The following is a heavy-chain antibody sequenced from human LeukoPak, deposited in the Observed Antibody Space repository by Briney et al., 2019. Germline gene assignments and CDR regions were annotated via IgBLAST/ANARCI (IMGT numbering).Heavy chain of an antibody. CDR2: ISYDGSHK. CDR3: ARASGGDGSGSL. CDR1: GFTFSNYA. J-gene: IGHJ4*02. V-gene: IGHV3-30*04. Sequence: GGSLRLSCAASGFTFSNYAVHWVRQAPGKGLEWVAVISYDGSHKYYADSVKGRFTISRDISKNTLYLQVNSLRAEDTAVYYCARASGGDGSGSLWGQGTLVTVSS. D-gene: IGHD3-10*01.